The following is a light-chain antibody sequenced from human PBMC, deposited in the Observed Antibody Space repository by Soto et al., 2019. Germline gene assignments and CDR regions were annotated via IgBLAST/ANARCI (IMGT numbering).Light chain of an antibody. J-gene: IGLJ1*01. CDR1: SSDIAGYNY. Sequence: QSVLTQPASVSGSPGQSITISCTGTSSDIAGYNYVSWYQQHPGKAPKLMIYEVSNRPSGVSNRFSGSQSGNTASLTISGLQVQDEDNYYCSSYTSTNTPLRLFGTGTKVTV. CDR3: SSYTSTNTPLRL. CDR2: EVS. V-gene: IGLV2-14*01.